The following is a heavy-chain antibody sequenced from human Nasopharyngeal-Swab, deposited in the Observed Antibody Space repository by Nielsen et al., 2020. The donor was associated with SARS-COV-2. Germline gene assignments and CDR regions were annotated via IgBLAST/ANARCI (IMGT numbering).Heavy chain of an antibody. J-gene: IGHJ4*02. CDR3: ATSATFGPGGAGDY. D-gene: IGHD2-8*02. Sequence: ASVQVTCKASDYSSHKNTVSWVRQGAGQGLAGVGGITGKNGNALYAETLQGRITMTTDTSTNTAYMEMRSLRSDDTAVYYCATSATFGPGGAGDYWGQGTLVTVSS. V-gene: IGHV1-18*04. CDR2: ITGKNGNA. CDR1: DYSSHKNT.